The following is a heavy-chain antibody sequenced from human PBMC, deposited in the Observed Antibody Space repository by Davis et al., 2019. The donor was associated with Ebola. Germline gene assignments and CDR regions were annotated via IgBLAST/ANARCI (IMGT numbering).Heavy chain of an antibody. CDR3: ARAGGSSSSVAPKRRYFDY. Sequence: GESLKISCAASGFTVSSNYMSWVRQAPGKGLEWVLVIYSGGSTYYADSVKGRFTISRDNSKNTLYLQMNSLRAEDTAVYYCARAGGSSSSVAPKRRYFDYWGQGTLVTVSS. CDR1: GFTVSSNY. J-gene: IGHJ4*02. D-gene: IGHD6-6*01. V-gene: IGHV3-53*01. CDR2: IYSGGST.